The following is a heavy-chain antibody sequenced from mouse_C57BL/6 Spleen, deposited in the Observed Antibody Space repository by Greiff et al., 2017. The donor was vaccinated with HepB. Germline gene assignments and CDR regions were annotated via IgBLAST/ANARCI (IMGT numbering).Heavy chain of an antibody. CDR3: AKAYGISPSYAMDY. Sequence: VQLQQPGAELVRPGSSVKLSCKASGYNFTSYWMHWVKQSPIQGLEWIGNIDPSDSETHYNQKFKDKATLTVDKSSITSYMQLSSLTSEDSAVYYCAKAYGISPSYAMDYWGQGTSVTVSS. J-gene: IGHJ4*01. D-gene: IGHD1-1*01. V-gene: IGHV1-52*01. CDR1: GYNFTSYW. CDR2: IDPSDSET.